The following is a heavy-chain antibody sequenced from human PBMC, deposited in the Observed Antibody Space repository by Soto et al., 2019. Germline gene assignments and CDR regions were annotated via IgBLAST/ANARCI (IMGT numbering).Heavy chain of an antibody. Sequence: SETLSLTCAVSSGSISSSNWWSWVRQPPGKGLEWIGEIYHSGSTNYNPSLKSRVTISVDKSKNQFSLKLSSVTAADTAVYYCARENVLHSSSSHYYYMDVWGKGTTVTVSS. CDR3: ARENVLHSSSSHYYYMDV. J-gene: IGHJ6*03. CDR1: SGSISSSNW. D-gene: IGHD6-6*01. CDR2: IYHSGST. V-gene: IGHV4-4*02.